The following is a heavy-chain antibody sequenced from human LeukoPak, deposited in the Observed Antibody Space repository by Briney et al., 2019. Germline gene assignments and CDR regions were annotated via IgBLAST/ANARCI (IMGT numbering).Heavy chain of an antibody. D-gene: IGHD6-25*01. CDR3: ARLTPARPDYFDY. J-gene: IGHJ4*02. CDR2: IKEDGSEK. Sequence: GGSLRLSCAASGFTFSNSWMTWVRQAPGKGLEWVANIKEDGSEKYYVDSVKGRFTISRDNAKNSLYLQMNSLRTEDTAVYYCARLTPARPDYFDYWGQGTLVTVSS. V-gene: IGHV3-7*01. CDR1: GFTFSNSW.